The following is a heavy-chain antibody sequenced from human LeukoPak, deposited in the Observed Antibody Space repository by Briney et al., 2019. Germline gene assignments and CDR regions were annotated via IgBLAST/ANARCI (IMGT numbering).Heavy chain of an antibody. J-gene: IGHJ6*02. V-gene: IGHV1-69*04. CDR2: IIPILGIA. D-gene: IGHD3-9*01. CDR3: AREVDYDILTGYYKKKYYYYYYGMDV. Sequence: SVKVSCKASGGTFSSNAISWVRQAPGQGLEWMGRIIPILGIANYAQKCQGRVTITADKSTSTAYMELSSLRSEDTAVYYCAREVDYDILTGYYKKKYYYYYYGMDVWGQGTTVTVSS. CDR1: GGTFSSNA.